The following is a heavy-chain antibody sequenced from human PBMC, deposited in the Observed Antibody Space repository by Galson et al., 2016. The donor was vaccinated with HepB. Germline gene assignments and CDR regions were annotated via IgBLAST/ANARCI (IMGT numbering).Heavy chain of an antibody. CDR3: AKRMSYSYYYAMDI. V-gene: IGHV3-23*01. Sequence: SLRLSCAASGFFFSNFVMTWVRQAPGKGLEWVSDISDNTAGTKYADSVKGRFTISRDNSKNTVYLQMNSLRGGDTALYYCAKRMSYSYYYAMDIWGQGTTVTVSS. CDR2: ISDNTAGT. J-gene: IGHJ6*02. D-gene: IGHD2-15*01. CDR1: GFFFSNFV.